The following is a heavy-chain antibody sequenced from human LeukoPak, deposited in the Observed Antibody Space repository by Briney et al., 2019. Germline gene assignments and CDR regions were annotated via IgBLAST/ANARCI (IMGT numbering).Heavy chain of an antibody. CDR3: ARDTGRVSLDY. J-gene: IGHJ4*02. Sequence: SETLSLTCTVSGGSISSGGYYWSWIRQHPGKGLEWIGYIYYSGSTYYNPSLKSRVTIPVDTSKNQLSLKLSSVTAADTAVYYCARDTGRVSLDYWGQGTLVTVSS. V-gene: IGHV4-31*03. CDR2: IYYSGST. CDR1: GGSISSGGYY. D-gene: IGHD5/OR15-5a*01.